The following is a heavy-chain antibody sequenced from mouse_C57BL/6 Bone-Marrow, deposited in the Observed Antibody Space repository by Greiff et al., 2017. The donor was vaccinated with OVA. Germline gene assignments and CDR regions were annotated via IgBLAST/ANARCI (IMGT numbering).Heavy chain of an antibody. D-gene: IGHD2-1*01. Sequence: EVQLVESGGGLVKPGGSLKLSCAASGFTFSSYAMSWVRQTPEKRLEWVATISDGGSYTYYPDNVKGRFTISRDNAKNNLYLQMSHLTSEDTAMYYCARDEGGNYEAMDYWGQGTSVTVSS. J-gene: IGHJ4*01. CDR2: ISDGGSYT. CDR3: ARDEGGNYEAMDY. CDR1: GFTFSSYA. V-gene: IGHV5-4*01.